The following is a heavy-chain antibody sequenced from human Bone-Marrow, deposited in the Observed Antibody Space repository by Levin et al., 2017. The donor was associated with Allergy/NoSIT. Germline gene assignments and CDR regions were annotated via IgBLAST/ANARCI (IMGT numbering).Heavy chain of an antibody. CDR2: INHSGST. J-gene: IGHJ4*02. CDR1: GGSFSGYY. V-gene: IGHV4-34*01. D-gene: IGHD3-3*01. CDR3: ARGGSITIFGVVIPFDY. Sequence: PSETLSLTCAVYGGSFSGYYWSWIRQPPGKGLEWIGEINHSGSTNYNPSLKSRVTISVDTSKNQFSLKLSSVTAADTAVYYCARGGSITIFGVVIPFDYWGQGTLVTVSS.